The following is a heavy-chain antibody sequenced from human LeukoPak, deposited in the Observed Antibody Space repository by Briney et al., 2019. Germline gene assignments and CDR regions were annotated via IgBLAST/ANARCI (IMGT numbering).Heavy chain of an antibody. CDR2: FDPEDGET. CDR3: ATVSPPWQQLFYFDY. J-gene: IGHJ4*02. CDR1: GYTLTELS. D-gene: IGHD6-13*01. V-gene: IGHV1-24*01. Sequence: ASVKVSCKVSGYTLTELSVHWVRQAPGKGLEWMGGFDPEDGETIYAQKFQGRVTMTEDTSTDTAYMELSSLRSEDTAVYYCATVSPPWQQLFYFDYWGQGTLVTVSS.